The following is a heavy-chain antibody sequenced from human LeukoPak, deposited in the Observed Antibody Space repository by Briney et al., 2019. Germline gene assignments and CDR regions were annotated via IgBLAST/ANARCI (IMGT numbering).Heavy chain of an antibody. CDR1: GDTFTNYY. CDR2: INPSGGPT. J-gene: IGHJ4*02. D-gene: IGHD1-26*01. V-gene: IGHV1-46*01. Sequence: APVKVSCKASGDTFTNYYIHWVRQAPGQGLEWMGVINPSGGPTTYAQKFQGRVTITGDTSTRTLYMELSSLRSDDTAVCYCARDHVPPYVGIDYWGQGTLVTVSS. CDR3: ARDHVPPYVGIDY.